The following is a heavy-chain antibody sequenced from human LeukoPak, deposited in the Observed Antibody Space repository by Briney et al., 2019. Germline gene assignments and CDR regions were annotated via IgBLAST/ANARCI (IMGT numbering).Heavy chain of an antibody. V-gene: IGHV1-2*02. CDR2: INPNSGGT. J-gene: IGHJ4*02. D-gene: IGHD3-10*01. CDR3: ARLVTENYYGSGVNFDY. Sequence: ASVTVSCKASGYTFTGYYMHWVRQAPGQGLEWMGWINPNSGGTNYAQKFQGRVTMTRDTSISTAYMELSRLRSDDTAVYYCARLVTENYYGSGVNFDYWGQGTLVTVSS. CDR1: GYTFTGYY.